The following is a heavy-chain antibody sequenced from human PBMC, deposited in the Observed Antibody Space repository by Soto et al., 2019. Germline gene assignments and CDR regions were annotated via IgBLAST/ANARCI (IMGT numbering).Heavy chain of an antibody. Sequence: QVQLVQSGAEVKKPGASVKVSCKASGYTFTSYYMHWVRQAPGQGLEWMGIINPSGGSTSYAQKFQGRVTMTRDTSTSTVYMELSSLRSEDTAVYYCAKPAYGDYPDYYYGMDVWGQGTTVTVSS. CDR3: AKPAYGDYPDYYYGMDV. CDR1: GYTFTSYY. V-gene: IGHV1-46*01. CDR2: INPSGGST. J-gene: IGHJ6*02. D-gene: IGHD4-17*01.